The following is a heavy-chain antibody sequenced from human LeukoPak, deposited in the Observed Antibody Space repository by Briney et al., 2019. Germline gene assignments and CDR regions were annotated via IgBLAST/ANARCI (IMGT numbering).Heavy chain of an antibody. J-gene: IGHJ3*02. D-gene: IGHD2-21*02. Sequence: SETLSLTCTVSGGSISSYYWSWIRQPPGKGLEWIGYIYYSGSTNYNPSLKSRVTISVDTSKDQFSLKLSSVTAADTAVCYCASGEMDCGGDCPYAFDIWGQGTMVTVSS. CDR2: IYYSGST. CDR3: ASGEMDCGGDCPYAFDI. CDR1: GGSISSYY. V-gene: IGHV4-59*01.